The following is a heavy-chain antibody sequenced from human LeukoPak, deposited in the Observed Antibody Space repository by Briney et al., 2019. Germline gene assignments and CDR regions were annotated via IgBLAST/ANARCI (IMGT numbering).Heavy chain of an antibody. CDR2: IYTDRSSI. V-gene: IGHV3-74*01. CDR1: GFTFTNYW. Sequence: GGSLRLSCSVSGFTFTNYWMHWVRQAPGKGLVWVSRIYTDRSSINYADSVKGRFTISRDNSKNTLYLQMNSLRAEDTAVYYCARDSGIAVARNDAFDIWGQGTMVTVSS. J-gene: IGHJ3*02. D-gene: IGHD6-19*01. CDR3: ARDSGIAVARNDAFDI.